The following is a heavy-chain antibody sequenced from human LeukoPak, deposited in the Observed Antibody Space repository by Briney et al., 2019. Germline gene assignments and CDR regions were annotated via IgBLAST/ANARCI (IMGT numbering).Heavy chain of an antibody. D-gene: IGHD2-15*01. CDR1: GFTFDDYA. CDR3: AKDTAVGGSCYSCYYYYMDV. Sequence: GGSLRLSCAASGFTFDDYAMHWVRQAPGQGLEWVSLISGDGGSTYYADSVKGRFTISRDNSKHSLYLQMNSLRTEDTALYYCAKDTAVGGSCYSCYYYYMDVRGKGTTVTVSS. CDR2: ISGDGGST. V-gene: IGHV3-43*02. J-gene: IGHJ6*03.